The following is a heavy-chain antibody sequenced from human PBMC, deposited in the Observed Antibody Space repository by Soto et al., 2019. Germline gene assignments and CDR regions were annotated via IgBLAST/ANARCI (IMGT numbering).Heavy chain of an antibody. V-gene: IGHV4-59*08. CDR3: AEHDYGDRFDY. J-gene: IGHJ4*02. CDR2: IYYSGST. D-gene: IGHD4-17*01. Sequence: SETLSLTCAVYGGSFSGYYWSWIRQPPGKGLEWIGYIYYSGSTDYNPSLKSRVTISVDTSKNQFSLKLSSVTAADTAVYYCAEHDYGDRFDYWGQGTLVTVSS. CDR1: GGSFSGYY.